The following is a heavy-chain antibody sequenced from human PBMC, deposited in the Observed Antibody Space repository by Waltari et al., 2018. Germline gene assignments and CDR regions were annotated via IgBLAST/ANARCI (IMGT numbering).Heavy chain of an antibody. CDR3: AGHEWGLPGF. CDR1: GYSITSAYW. V-gene: IGHV4-38-2*01. J-gene: IGHJ4*02. Sequence: QVQLQESGPGLVKPSETLSLTCGVSGYSITSAYWWAWFLQPPGKGLEWIASIHYTGDTQDAPSLKSRVTIAADKSKNEVCLRLTSVTAADTAVYYCAGHEWGLPGFWGQGTLVTVSS. CDR2: IHYTGDT. D-gene: IGHD1-26*01.